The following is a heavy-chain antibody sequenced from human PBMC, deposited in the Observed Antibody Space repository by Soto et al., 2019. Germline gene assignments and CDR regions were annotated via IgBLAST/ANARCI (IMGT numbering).Heavy chain of an antibody. D-gene: IGHD2-15*01. Sequence: GASVNVSCKASGYTFTSYYMHWVRQAPGQGLEWKGIINPSGGSTSYAQKFQGRVTMTRDTSTSTVYMELSSLRSEDTAVYFCSRRGVVVAATHYYYYYGMDVWGQGTTVTVSS. CDR1: GYTFTSYY. J-gene: IGHJ6*02. CDR2: INPSGGST. CDR3: SRRGVVVAATHYYYYYGMDV. V-gene: IGHV1-46*01.